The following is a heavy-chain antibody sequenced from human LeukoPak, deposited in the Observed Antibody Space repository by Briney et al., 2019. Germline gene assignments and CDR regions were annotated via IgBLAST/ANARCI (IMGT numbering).Heavy chain of an antibody. V-gene: IGHV4-61*02. Sequence: SETLSLTCTVSGGSIISGIYYWSWIRQPAGKGLEWIGRIYTSGSTNYNPSLKSRVTISVDTSKNQFSLKLSSVTAADTAVYYCARESSKYDILTGYYTDWGQGTLVTVSS. D-gene: IGHD3-9*01. J-gene: IGHJ4*02. CDR3: ARESSKYDILTGYYTD. CDR1: GGSIISGIYY. CDR2: IYTSGST.